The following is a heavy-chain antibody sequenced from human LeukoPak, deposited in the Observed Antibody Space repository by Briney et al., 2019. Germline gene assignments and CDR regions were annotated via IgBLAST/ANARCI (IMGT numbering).Heavy chain of an antibody. CDR3: VKRTYCSSTSCAYELDY. Sequence: GGSLRLSCSASGFTFSSYAMHWVRQAPGKGLEYVSAISGNGGSTYYADSVKGRFTISRDNSKNTPYLQMGSLRAEDTAVYYCVKRTYCSSTSCAYELDYWGQGTLVTVSS. D-gene: IGHD2-2*01. CDR1: GFTFSSYA. V-gene: IGHV3-64D*06. J-gene: IGHJ4*02. CDR2: ISGNGGST.